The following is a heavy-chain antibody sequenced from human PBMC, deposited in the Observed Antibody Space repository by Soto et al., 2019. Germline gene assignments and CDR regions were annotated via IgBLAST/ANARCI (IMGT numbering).Heavy chain of an antibody. CDR3: ARDIVVVPNYYYGMDV. CDR1: GYTFTGYY. Sequence: ASVKVSCKXSGYTFTGYYMHWVRQAPGQGLEWMGWINPNSGGTNYAQKFQGRVTMTRGTSISTAYMELSRLRSDDTAVYYCARDIVVVPNYYYGMDVWGQGTTVTVSS. J-gene: IGHJ6*02. D-gene: IGHD2-2*01. V-gene: IGHV1-2*02. CDR2: INPNSGGT.